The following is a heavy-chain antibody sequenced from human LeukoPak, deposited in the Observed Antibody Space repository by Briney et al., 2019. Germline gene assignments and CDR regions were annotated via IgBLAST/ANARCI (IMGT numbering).Heavy chain of an antibody. V-gene: IGHV3-48*03. D-gene: IGHD2-8*01. CDR1: GFTFSSYE. J-gene: IGHJ4*02. CDR3: ARGPTNGQAFDY. CDR2: ISSSDSTI. Sequence: PGGSLRLSCAASGFTFSSYETHWVRQAPGKGLEWVSYISSSDSTIYYADSVKGRFTISRDNAKNSLYLQMNSLRAEDTAVYYCARGPTNGQAFDYWGQGTLVSVSS.